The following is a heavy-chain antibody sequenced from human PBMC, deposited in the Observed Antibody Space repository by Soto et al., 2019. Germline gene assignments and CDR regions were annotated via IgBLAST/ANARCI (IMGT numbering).Heavy chain of an antibody. D-gene: IGHD5-18*01. Sequence: GGSLRLSCAASQFTFSSYWMSWVRQAPGKGLEWVANIKQDGSEKYYVDSVKGRFTISRDNAKNSLYLQMNSLRAEDTAVYYCARKRGYSYGDDFDYWGQGTLVTVSS. V-gene: IGHV3-7*01. CDR3: ARKRGYSYGDDFDY. J-gene: IGHJ4*02. CDR2: IKQDGSEK. CDR1: QFTFSSYW.